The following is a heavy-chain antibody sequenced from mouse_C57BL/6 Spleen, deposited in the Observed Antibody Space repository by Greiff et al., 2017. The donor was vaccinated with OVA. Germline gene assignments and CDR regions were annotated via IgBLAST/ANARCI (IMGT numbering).Heavy chain of an antibody. V-gene: IGHV1-52*01. Sequence: VKLQQPGAELVRPGSSVKLSCKASGYTFTSYWMHWVKQRPIQGLEWIGNIDPSDSETHYNQKFKDKATLTVDKSSSTAYMQLSSRTSEDSAVYYCARGGLENAMDYWGQGTSVTVSS. CDR2: IDPSDSET. J-gene: IGHJ4*01. CDR1: GYTFTSYW. D-gene: IGHD2-2*01. CDR3: ARGGLENAMDY.